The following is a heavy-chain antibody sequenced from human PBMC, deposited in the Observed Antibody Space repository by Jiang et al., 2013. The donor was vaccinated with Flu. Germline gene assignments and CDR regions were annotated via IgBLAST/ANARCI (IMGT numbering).Heavy chain of an antibody. CDR1: GYSFSDYA. CDR3: ARDNRRGESMYFNGLDV. J-gene: IGHJ6*01. D-gene: IGHD3-16*01. V-gene: IGHV1-3*01. CDR2: INGGNADT. Sequence: SGAEVKKPGASVTVSCKASGYSFSDYAVHWVRRAPGHSLEWMGWINGGNADTKYSQKFQGRLTFTRDTSANTVFMELSSLRSEDAAVYHCARDNRRGESMYFNGLDVWGPRDHGHRLL.